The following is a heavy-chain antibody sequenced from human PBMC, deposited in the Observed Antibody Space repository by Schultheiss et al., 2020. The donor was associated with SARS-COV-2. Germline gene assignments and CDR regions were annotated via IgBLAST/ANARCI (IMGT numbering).Heavy chain of an antibody. CDR3: ARHTPPDGDYVHPNWYFDL. J-gene: IGHJ2*01. D-gene: IGHD4-17*01. CDR2: IYYSGST. Sequence: SETLSLTCAVYGGSFSGYYWSWIRQPPGKGLEWIGSIYYSGSTNYNPSLKSRVTISVDTSKNQFSLKLSSVTAADTAVYYCARHTPPDGDYVHPNWYFDLWGRGTLVTVSS. CDR1: GGSFSGYY. V-gene: IGHV4-34*01.